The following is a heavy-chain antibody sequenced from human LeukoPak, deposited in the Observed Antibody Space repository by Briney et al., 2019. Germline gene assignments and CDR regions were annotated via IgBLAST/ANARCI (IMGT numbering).Heavy chain of an antibody. CDR2: IYHSGST. CDR3: ARVNDDYYDSSGFDY. J-gene: IGHJ4*02. Sequence: SETLSLTCAVSGGSISSGGYSWSWIRQPPGKGLEWIGYIYHSGSTYYNPSLKSRVTISVDRSKNQFSLKLSSVTAADTAVYYCARVNDDYYDSSGFDYRGQGTLVTVSS. V-gene: IGHV4-30-2*01. CDR1: GGSISSGGYS. D-gene: IGHD3-22*01.